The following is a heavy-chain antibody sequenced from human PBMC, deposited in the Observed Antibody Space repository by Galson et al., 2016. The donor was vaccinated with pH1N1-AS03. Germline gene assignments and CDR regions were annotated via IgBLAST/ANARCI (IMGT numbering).Heavy chain of an antibody. Sequence: ETLSLTCTVSGGSVSSSTYLWAWVRQPPGEGLEWIGTVYYDGTTYTNPSLKSPVTLSVDSSKNQISLKLSSVTAADTAIYFCARHGPWSFYFDFWGQGTLVTVSS. J-gene: IGHJ4*02. CDR3: ARHGPWSFYFDF. CDR2: VYYDGTT. CDR1: GGSVSSSTYL. D-gene: IGHD3-16*02. V-gene: IGHV4-39*01.